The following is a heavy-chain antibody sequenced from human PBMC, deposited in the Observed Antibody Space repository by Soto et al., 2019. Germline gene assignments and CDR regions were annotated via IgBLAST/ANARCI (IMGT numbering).Heavy chain of an antibody. CDR2: ISYDGSNK. CDR1: GFTFSSYG. J-gene: IGHJ6*02. D-gene: IGHD6-19*01. Sequence: GGSLRLSCAASGFTFSSYGMHWVRQAPGKGLEWVAVISYDGSNKYYADSVKGRFTISRDNSKNTLYLQMNSLRAEDTAVYYCAKDTAVAGLTGPVYYYYGMDVWGQGPTVTVSS. CDR3: AKDTAVAGLTGPVYYYYGMDV. V-gene: IGHV3-30*18.